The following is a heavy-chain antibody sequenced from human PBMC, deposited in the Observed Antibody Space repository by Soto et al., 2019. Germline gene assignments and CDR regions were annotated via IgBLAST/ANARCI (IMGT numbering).Heavy chain of an antibody. CDR2: IYPGDSDT. V-gene: IGHV5-51*01. Sequence: GESLKISCQGSGYSFTSYWIGWVRQMPGKGLEWMGIIYPGDSDTRYSPSFQGQVTISADKSISTAYLQWSSLKASDTAMYYCARHAYCTNGVCYDYMDVWGKGTTVTVSS. D-gene: IGHD2-8*01. CDR3: ARHAYCTNGVCYDYMDV. CDR1: GYSFTSYW. J-gene: IGHJ6*03.